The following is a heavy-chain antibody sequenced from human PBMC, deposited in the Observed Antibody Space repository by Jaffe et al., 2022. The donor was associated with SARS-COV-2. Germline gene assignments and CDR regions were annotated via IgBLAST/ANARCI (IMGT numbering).Heavy chain of an antibody. J-gene: IGHJ6*03. CDR3: ARADGGRRSGWYDPSYYYMDV. D-gene: IGHD6-19*01. Sequence: EVQLVQSGAEVKKPGESLKISCKGSGYSFTSYWIGWVRQMPGKGLEWMGIIYPGDSDTRYSPSFQGQVTISADKSISTAYLQWSSLKASDTAMYYCARADGGRRSGWYDPSYYYMDVWGKGTTVTVSS. V-gene: IGHV5-51*01. CDR2: IYPGDSDT. CDR1: GYSFTSYW.